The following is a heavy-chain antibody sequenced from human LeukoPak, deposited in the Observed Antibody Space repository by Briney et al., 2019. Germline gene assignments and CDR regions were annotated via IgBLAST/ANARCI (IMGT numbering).Heavy chain of an antibody. Sequence: ASVKVSCKASGYTFTIYDINWVRQATGQGLEWMGWMNPNSGNTGYAQKFQGRVTMTRNTSISTAYMELSSLRSEDTAVYYCARALGYYGSGISSGYWFDPWGQGTLVTVSS. CDR2: MNPNSGNT. CDR1: GYTFTIYD. D-gene: IGHD3-10*01. V-gene: IGHV1-8*01. J-gene: IGHJ5*02. CDR3: ARALGYYGSGISSGYWFDP.